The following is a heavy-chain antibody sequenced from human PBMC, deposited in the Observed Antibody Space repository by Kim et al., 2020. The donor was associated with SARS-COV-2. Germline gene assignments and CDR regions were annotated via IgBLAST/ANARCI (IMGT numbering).Heavy chain of an antibody. J-gene: IGHJ4*02. D-gene: IGHD6-13*01. CDR1: GGSIRTSTYY. CDR2: IYYSGNT. Sequence: SETLSLTCTVSGGSIRTSTYYWVWIRQPPGKGLEWIGTIYYSGNTDYNPSLKSRVTISIDTSKNQISLKLSSVTAADTAVYYCARLKGYGISSYYFDYWGQGTLVTVSS. CDR3: ARLKGYGISSYYFDY. V-gene: IGHV4-39*01.